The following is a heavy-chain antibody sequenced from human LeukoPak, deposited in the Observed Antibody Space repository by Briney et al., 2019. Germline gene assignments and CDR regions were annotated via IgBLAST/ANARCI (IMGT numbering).Heavy chain of an antibody. D-gene: IGHD5-12*01. J-gene: IGHJ5*02. CDR1: GYPFTSYG. CDR3: AREGSAVATYNWFDP. V-gene: IGHV1-18*01. Sequence: ASVKVSCKASGYPFTSYGISWVRQAPGQGLEWMGWNSTYNGNTKYAQKFQGRVTMTTDTSTTTAYMELRSLRSDDTAVYYCAREGSAVATYNWFDPWGQGTLVTVSS. CDR2: NSTYNGNT.